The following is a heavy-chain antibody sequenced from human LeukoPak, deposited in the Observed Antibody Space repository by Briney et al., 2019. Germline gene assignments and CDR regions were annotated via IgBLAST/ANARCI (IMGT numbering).Heavy chain of an antibody. Sequence: KPSETLSLTCTVSGGSISSSSYYWGWIRQPPGKGLEWIGSIYYSGSTYYNPSLKSRVTISVDTSKNQFSLKLSSVTAADTAVYYCARDDEVGIAAAGANYYYYYYMDVWGKGTTVTVSS. V-gene: IGHV4-39*07. CDR2: IYYSGST. CDR3: ARDDEVGIAAAGANYYYYYYMDV. J-gene: IGHJ6*03. D-gene: IGHD6-13*01. CDR1: GGSISSSSYY.